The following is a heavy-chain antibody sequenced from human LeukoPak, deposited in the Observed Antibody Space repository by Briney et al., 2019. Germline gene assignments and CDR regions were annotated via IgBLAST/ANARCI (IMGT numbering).Heavy chain of an antibody. J-gene: IGHJ6*02. CDR2: IYYSGST. Sequence: PSETLSLTCTVSGGPISSYYWSWIRQPPGKGLEWIGYIYYSGSTNYNPSLKSRVTISVDTSKNQFSLKLSSVTAADTAVYYCAREKVRGVPYYYYGMDVWGQGTTVTVSS. V-gene: IGHV4-59*01. D-gene: IGHD3-10*01. CDR1: GGPISSYY. CDR3: AREKVRGVPYYYYGMDV.